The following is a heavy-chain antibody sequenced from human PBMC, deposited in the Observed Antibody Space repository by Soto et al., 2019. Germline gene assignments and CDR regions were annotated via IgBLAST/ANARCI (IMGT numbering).Heavy chain of an antibody. V-gene: IGHV4-34*01. D-gene: IGHD3-3*01. CDR1: GGSFSGYY. J-gene: IGHJ5*02. CDR3: ASGCPRRIRFLEWLYWFEP. Sequence: QVQLQQWGAGLLKPSETLSLTCAVYGGSFSGYYWSWIRQPPGKGLEWIGEINHSGSTNYNPSLKSRVTISVDTSKNQFSLKLSSVTAADTAVYYCASGCPRRIRFLEWLYWFEPWGQGTLVTVSS. CDR2: INHSGST.